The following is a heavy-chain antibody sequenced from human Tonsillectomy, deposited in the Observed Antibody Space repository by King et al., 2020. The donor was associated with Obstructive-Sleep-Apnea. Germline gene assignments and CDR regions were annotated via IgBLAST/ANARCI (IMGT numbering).Heavy chain of an antibody. V-gene: IGHV3-9*01. CDR1: GFTFDDFA. CDR3: AKEAVRGSSWFRDVFFDY. D-gene: IGHD6-13*01. Sequence: IQLVQSGGVLVQPGGSLRLSCAASGFTFDDFAMHWVRQAPGKGLEWVSKINWDGDNIAYADSVKGRFTISRDNAKNSLYQQMNSLRAEGTAFYYCAKEAVRGSSWFRDVFFDYWGQGTLVTVSS. J-gene: IGHJ4*02. CDR2: INWDGDNI.